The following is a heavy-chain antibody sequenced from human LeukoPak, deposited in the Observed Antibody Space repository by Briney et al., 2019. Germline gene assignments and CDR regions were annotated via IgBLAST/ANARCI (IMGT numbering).Heavy chain of an antibody. CDR3: AEEGEYCSGGSCYLGY. Sequence: PRGSLRLSCAASGFTFSSYGMHWVRQAPGKGLEWVAVISYDGSNKYYADSVKGRFTISRDNSKNTLYLQMNSLRAEDTAVYYCAEEGEYCSGGSCYLGYWGQGTLVTVSS. CDR2: ISYDGSNK. V-gene: IGHV3-30*18. J-gene: IGHJ4*02. D-gene: IGHD2-15*01. CDR1: GFTFSSYG.